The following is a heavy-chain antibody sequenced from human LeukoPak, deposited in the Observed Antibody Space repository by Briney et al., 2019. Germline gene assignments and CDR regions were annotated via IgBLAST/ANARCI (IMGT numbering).Heavy chain of an antibody. CDR3: ARDLLGYCSGDSCYIDY. V-gene: IGHV3-48*01. CDR1: GFTFSSYS. D-gene: IGHD2-15*01. Sequence: PGGSLRLSCAASGFTFSSYSMNWVRQAPGKGLEWVSYIRSSSSTIYYADPVKGRFTISRDNAKNSLYLQMNSLRAEDTAVYYCARDLLGYCSGDSCYIDYWGQGTLVTISS. J-gene: IGHJ4*02. CDR2: IRSSSSTI.